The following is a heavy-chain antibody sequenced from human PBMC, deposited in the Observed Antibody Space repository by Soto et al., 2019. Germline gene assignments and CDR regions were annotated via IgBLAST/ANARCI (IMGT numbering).Heavy chain of an antibody. CDR3: AHRPTSTEDFYFDY. CDR1: GFSLTTSGVA. CDR2: IYWNDDK. Sequence: QITLTESGPTLVTPTQTLTLTCSFSGFSLTTSGVAVGWFRQPPGKAPEWLALIYWNDDKRYSPSLRSRLIVTGDSSKNPVVLTLADVDAADSGTYYCAHRPTSTEDFYFDYWGQGTLVTVSS. J-gene: IGHJ4*02. V-gene: IGHV2-5*01.